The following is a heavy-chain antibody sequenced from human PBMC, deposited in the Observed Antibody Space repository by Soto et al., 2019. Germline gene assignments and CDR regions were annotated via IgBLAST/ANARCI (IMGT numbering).Heavy chain of an antibody. J-gene: IGHJ5*02. Sequence: SETLSLTCTVSGGSISSYYWSWIRQPPGKRLEWIGFIYYSGCTKYNPSLKSRVTISVDTSQNQLSLKLSSVTAADTAVYYCARESAGSGKNNWFDPWGQGTLVTVSS. CDR3: ARESAGSGKNNWFDP. CDR1: GGSISSYY. D-gene: IGHD3-10*01. CDR2: IYYSGCT. V-gene: IGHV4-59*01.